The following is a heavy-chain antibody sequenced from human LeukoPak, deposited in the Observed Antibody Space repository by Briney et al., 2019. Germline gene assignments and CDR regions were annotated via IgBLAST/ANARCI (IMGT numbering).Heavy chain of an antibody. CDR2: ISAYNGNT. Sequence: AASVKVSCKASGYTFTSYGISWVRQAPGQGLEWMGWISAYNGNTNYAQRLQGRVTMTTDTSTSTAYMELRSLRSDDTAVYYCARGGSYYFYNGMDVWGQGTTVTVSS. CDR1: GYTFTSYG. D-gene: IGHD1-26*01. V-gene: IGHV1-18*01. J-gene: IGHJ6*02. CDR3: ARGGSYYFYNGMDV.